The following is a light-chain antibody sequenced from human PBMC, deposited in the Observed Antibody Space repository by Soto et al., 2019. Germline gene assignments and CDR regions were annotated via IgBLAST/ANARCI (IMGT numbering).Light chain of an antibody. J-gene: IGLJ3*02. V-gene: IGLV1-44*01. CDR1: SSNIGSNT. Sequence: QSVVTQPPSASGTPGQRVTISCSGSSSNIGSNTVIWYQQLPGTAPKLLIYSNNKRPSGVPDRFSGSKSGTSASLAISGLQYEDEADYYCAAWDDSMNAWVFGGGTKLTVL. CDR2: SNN. CDR3: AAWDDSMNAWV.